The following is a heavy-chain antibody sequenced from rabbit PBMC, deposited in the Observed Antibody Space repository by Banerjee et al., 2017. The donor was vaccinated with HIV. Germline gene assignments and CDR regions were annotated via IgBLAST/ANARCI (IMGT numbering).Heavy chain of an antibody. CDR3: ARESGSSYLPDYFNL. V-gene: IGHV1S40*01. J-gene: IGHJ4*01. CDR2: IYTSSGST. CDR1: GFDFSSNA. D-gene: IGHD8-1*01. Sequence: QSLEESGGDLVKPGASLTLTCTASGFDFSSNAMCWVRQAPGKGLEWIACIYTSSGSTWYATWAKGRFTISKTSSTTVTLQMTSLTAADTATYFCARESGSSYLPDYFNLWGPGTLVTVS.